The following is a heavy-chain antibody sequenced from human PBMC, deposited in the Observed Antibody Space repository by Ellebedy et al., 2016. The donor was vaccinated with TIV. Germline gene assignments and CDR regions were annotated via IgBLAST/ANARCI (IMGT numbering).Heavy chain of an antibody. V-gene: IGHV3-7*01. CDR1: GFTFSCCS. CDR3: ARDVYFGSGKVWSPVDL. D-gene: IGHD3-10*01. Sequence: PGGSLRLSCAASGFTFSCCSMNWVRQAPGKGLEWVARTLQDGNVKYFVESVKGRFTISRDNSKYSVYLQMSSLRAEDTAMYYCARDVYFGSGKVWSPVDLWGQGTLGTVSS. J-gene: IGHJ1*01. CDR2: TLQDGNVK.